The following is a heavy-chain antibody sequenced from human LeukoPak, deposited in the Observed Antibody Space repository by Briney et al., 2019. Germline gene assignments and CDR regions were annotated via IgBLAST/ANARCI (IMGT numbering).Heavy chain of an antibody. CDR2: IYHSGST. Sequence: SETLSLTCAVYGYSISSGYYWGWIRQPPGKGVEWVGSIYHSGSTYYNPSLNRRATIQLDTPKHEYSLSLSSVTDAATAVYYCPRQRGCSSTSCYRFDYWGQETLVTVSS. J-gene: IGHJ4*02. V-gene: IGHV4-38-2*01. CDR3: PRQRGCSSTSCYRFDY. CDR1: GYSISSGYY. D-gene: IGHD2-2*01.